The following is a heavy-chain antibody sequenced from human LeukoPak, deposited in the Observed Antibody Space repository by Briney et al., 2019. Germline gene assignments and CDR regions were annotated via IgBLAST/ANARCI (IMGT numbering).Heavy chain of an antibody. Sequence: AETLSLTCTVSGGSITSSYWSWIRQPPGKGLEWIGYIYYTGSTNYNPSLKSRVTMLIDTSKNQFSLKLSSVTAADTAVYYCAWGLYSAVDNLFDPWGQGTLVIVSS. CDR1: GGSITSSY. D-gene: IGHD2-2*02. V-gene: IGHV4-59*01. J-gene: IGHJ5*02. CDR3: AWGLYSAVDNLFDP. CDR2: IYYTGST.